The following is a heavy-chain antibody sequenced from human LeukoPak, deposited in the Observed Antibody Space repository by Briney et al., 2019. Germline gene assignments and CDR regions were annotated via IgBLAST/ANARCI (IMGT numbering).Heavy chain of an antibody. J-gene: IGHJ4*02. Sequence: ASVKVSCKASGYTFNTYGISWVRQAPGQGLEWMGWISPYNGNTNYAQRLQDRVTMTTDTSTNTAYMELRSLRSDDTAVYYCARDLGQYELLLPLDYWGQGTLVTVSS. D-gene: IGHD2-15*01. CDR2: ISPYNGNT. CDR1: GYTFNTYG. V-gene: IGHV1-18*01. CDR3: ARDLGQYELLLPLDY.